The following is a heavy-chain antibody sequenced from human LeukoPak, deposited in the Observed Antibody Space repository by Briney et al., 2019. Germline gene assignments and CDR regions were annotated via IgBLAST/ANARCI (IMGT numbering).Heavy chain of an antibody. CDR3: ANQLIAAAGTRGWFDP. CDR1: GGSFSGYY. CDR2: INHSGST. D-gene: IGHD6-13*01. Sequence: SETLSLTCAVYGGSFSGYYWSWIRQPPGKGLKWIGEINHSGSTNYNPSLKSRVTISVDTSKNQFSLKLSSVTAADTAVYYCANQLIAAAGTRGWFDPWGQGTLVTVSS. V-gene: IGHV4-34*01. J-gene: IGHJ5*02.